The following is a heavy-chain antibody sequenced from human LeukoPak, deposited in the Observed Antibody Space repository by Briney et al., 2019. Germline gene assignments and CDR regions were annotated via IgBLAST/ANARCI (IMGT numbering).Heavy chain of an antibody. V-gene: IGHV3-7*01. J-gene: IGHJ4*02. D-gene: IGHD3-10*01. CDR2: IKQDGSEK. CDR1: GFTFSSYG. CDR3: AKDVTMVRGTYYFDY. Sequence: GGSLRLSCAASGFTFSSYGMHWVRQAPGKGLEWVANIKQDGSEKYYVDSVKGRFTISRDNAKNSLYLEMNSLRAEDTAVYYCAKDVTMVRGTYYFDYWGQGTLVTVSS.